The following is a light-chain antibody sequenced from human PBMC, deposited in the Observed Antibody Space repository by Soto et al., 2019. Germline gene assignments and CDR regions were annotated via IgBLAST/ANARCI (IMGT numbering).Light chain of an antibody. CDR3: QQSYSAPLT. V-gene: IGKV1-39*01. Sequence: DIQMTQSQSSLSASVGDRVTITCRASQSISNYLNWYQQKPGKAPKLLIYAASTLQSGVPSGFSGSGSGTDFTLTIRSLQPEDLATYYCQQSYSAPLTFGGGTKVEIK. CDR2: AAS. J-gene: IGKJ4*01. CDR1: QSISNY.